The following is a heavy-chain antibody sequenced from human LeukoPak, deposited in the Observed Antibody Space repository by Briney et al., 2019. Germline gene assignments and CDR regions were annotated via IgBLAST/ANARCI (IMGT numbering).Heavy chain of an antibody. V-gene: IGHV3-53*01. J-gene: IGHJ4*02. CDR3: AREYSSSSYYFDY. CDR2: IYSGGST. Sequence: GGSLRLSCAASGFTFSSNYMSWVRQAPGKGLEWVSVIYSGGSTYYADSVKGRFTISRDNSKNTLYLQMNSLRAEDTAVYYCAREYSSSSYYFDYWGQGTLVTVSS. CDR1: GFTFSSNY. D-gene: IGHD6-6*01.